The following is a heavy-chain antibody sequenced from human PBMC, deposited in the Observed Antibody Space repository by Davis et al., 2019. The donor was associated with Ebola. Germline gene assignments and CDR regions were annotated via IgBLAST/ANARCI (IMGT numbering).Heavy chain of an antibody. CDR1: EYTFTNYW. CDR3: ARGTDGYNPGGYFDS. V-gene: IGHV5-51*01. CDR2: IFPGDSDT. Sequence: KISCKASEYTFTNYWIGWVRQMPGKGLEWMGFIFPGDSDTRYSPSFQGQVTISADKSISTAYLQWSSLKASDTAMYYCARGTDGYNPGGYFDSWGQGTLVTVSS. D-gene: IGHD5-24*01. J-gene: IGHJ4*02.